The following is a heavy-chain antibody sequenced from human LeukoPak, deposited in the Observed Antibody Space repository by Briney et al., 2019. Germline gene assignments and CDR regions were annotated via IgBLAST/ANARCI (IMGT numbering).Heavy chain of an antibody. CDR3: AKDVGWLQSGAFDY. CDR2: IRYDGSNK. CDR1: GFTFSSYG. D-gene: IGHD5-24*01. V-gene: IGHV3-30*02. J-gene: IGHJ4*02. Sequence: GGSLRLSCAASGFTFSSYGMHWVRQAPGKGLEWVAFIRYDGSNKYYADSVKGRFTISRDNSKNTLYLQMNSLRAEDTAVYYCAKDVGWLQSGAFDYWGLGTLVTVSS.